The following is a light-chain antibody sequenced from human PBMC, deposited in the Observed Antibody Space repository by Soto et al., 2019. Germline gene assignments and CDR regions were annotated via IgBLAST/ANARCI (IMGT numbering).Light chain of an antibody. Sequence: QSVLTQPASVSGSPGQSITISCTGTSSDVATYNYVSWYQQHPGKGPKLLIYEVTNRPSGVSNRFSGSKSGNTASLTISGLLAEDEADYYCLSYTGGSTDVVFGGGTKLTVL. J-gene: IGLJ2*01. CDR3: LSYTGGSTDVV. CDR1: SSDVATYNY. CDR2: EVT. V-gene: IGLV2-14*01.